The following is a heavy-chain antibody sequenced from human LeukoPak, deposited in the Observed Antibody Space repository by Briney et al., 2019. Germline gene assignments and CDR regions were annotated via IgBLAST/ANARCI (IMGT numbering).Heavy chain of an antibody. J-gene: IGHJ4*01. CDR2: ISGDGSRT. D-gene: IGHD5-18*01. V-gene: IGHV3-23*01. CDR1: GFAFVDYA. Sequence: GGSLGLSCAASGFAFVDYAMNWVRQAPGKGLEWVSAISGDGSRTYYIDSVKGRFTISRDTSKNTLHLHLNSLRAEDTAVYYCVREDVDTSFDYWGHGTLVTVSS. CDR3: VREDVDTSFDY.